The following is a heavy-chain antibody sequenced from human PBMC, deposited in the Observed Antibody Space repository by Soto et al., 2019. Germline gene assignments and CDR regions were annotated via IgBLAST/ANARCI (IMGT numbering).Heavy chain of an antibody. CDR3: ARGGGYDKGDY. D-gene: IGHD5-12*01. J-gene: IGHJ4*02. CDR1: GGSFSGYY. V-gene: IGHV4-34*01. Sequence: QVQLQQWGAGLLKPSETLSLTCAVYGGSFSGYYWSWIRQPPGKGLEWIGEINHSGSTNYNPSLKSRVTITVDTAKNQFSLKLSSVTAADTAVYYWARGGGYDKGDYWGQGTLVTVSS. CDR2: INHSGST.